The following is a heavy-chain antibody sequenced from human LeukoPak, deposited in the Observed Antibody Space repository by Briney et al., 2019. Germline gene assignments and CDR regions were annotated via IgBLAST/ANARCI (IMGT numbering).Heavy chain of an antibody. CDR1: GFTFSSYA. CDR2: ISGSGGST. D-gene: IGHD6-19*01. CDR3: AKQGATAVAAGGDFDY. V-gene: IGHV3-23*01. J-gene: IGHJ4*02. Sequence: GGSLRLCCAASGFTFSSYAMSWVRQAPGKGLEWVSAISGSGGSTYYADSVKGRFTISRDNSKNTLYLQMNSLRAEDTAVYYCAKQGATAVAAGGDFDYWGQGTLVTVSS.